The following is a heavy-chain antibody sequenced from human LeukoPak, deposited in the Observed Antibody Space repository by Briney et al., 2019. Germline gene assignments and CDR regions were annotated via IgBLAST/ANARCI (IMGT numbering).Heavy chain of an antibody. Sequence: ASVKVSCKASGYTFTNYAIHWVRQAPGQSLEWMGWINAGNGNTKYSQKFQARVTITRDTSANTAYMELSSPGSEDTTIYYCARVISDCANFNCFKGYFDYWGQGTPVTVSS. CDR3: ARVISDCANFNCFKGYFDY. CDR1: GYTFTNYA. J-gene: IGHJ4*01. V-gene: IGHV1-3*01. CDR2: INAGNGNT. D-gene: IGHD5/OR15-5a*01.